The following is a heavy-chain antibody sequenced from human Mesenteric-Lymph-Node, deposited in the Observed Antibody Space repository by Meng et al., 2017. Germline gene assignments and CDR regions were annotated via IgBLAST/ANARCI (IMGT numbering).Heavy chain of an antibody. CDR1: GGTFSSYA. CDR2: NSAYNGNT. D-gene: IGHD6-19*01. J-gene: IGHJ6*02. V-gene: IGHV1-18*01. Sequence: ASVKVSCKASGGTFSSYAISWVRQAPGQGLEWMGWNSAYNGNTNYAQKLQGRVTMTTDTSTSTAYMELRSLRSDDTAVYYCARGIAVAGITRYYYYGMDVWGQGTMVTVSS. CDR3: ARGIAVAGITRYYYYGMDV.